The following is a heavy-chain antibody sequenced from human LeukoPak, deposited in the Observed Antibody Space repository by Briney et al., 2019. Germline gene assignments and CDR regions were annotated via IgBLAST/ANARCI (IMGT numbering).Heavy chain of an antibody. CDR1: GYSFTSYW. CDR2: IYPGDSDA. D-gene: IGHD4-23*01. Sequence: GESLKISCKGSGYSFTSYWIGWVRQMPGKGLEWMGIIYPGDSDARYSPSFQGQVTISADKSISTAYLQWSSLKASDTAMYYCARSAGGNSAYYYYMDVWGKGTTVTVSS. V-gene: IGHV5-51*01. J-gene: IGHJ6*03. CDR3: ARSAGGNSAYYYYMDV.